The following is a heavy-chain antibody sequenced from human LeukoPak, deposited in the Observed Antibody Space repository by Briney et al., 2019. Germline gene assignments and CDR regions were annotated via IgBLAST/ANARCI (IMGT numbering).Heavy chain of an antibody. CDR2: IYYSGST. CDR1: GGSISSYY. J-gene: IGHJ4*02. V-gene: IGHV4-59*08. Sequence: SETLSLTCSVSGGSISSYYWSWIRQPPGKGLEWIGYIYYSGSTNYNPSLKSRVTISVDTSKNQISLKPSSVTAADTAVYYCARGSGWYYYWGQGTLVTVSS. D-gene: IGHD6-19*01. CDR3: ARGSGWYYY.